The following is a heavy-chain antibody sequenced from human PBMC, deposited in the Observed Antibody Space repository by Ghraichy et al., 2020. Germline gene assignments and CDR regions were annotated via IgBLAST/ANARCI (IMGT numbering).Heavy chain of an antibody. V-gene: IGHV4-34*01. CDR2: INHSGST. CDR3: ARNLGARSMIYTGADY. J-gene: IGHJ4*02. Sequence: SQTLSLTCAVYGGSFSGYYWSWIRQPPGKGLEWIGEINHSGSTNYNPSLKSRVTISVDTSKNQFSLKLSSVTAADTAVYYCARNLGARSMIYTGADYWGQGTLVTVSS. D-gene: IGHD3-16*01. CDR1: GGSFSGYY.